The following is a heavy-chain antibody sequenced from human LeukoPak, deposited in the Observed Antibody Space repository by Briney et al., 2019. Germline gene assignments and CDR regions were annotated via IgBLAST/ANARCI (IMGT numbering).Heavy chain of an antibody. CDR2: IKQDGSEK. D-gene: IGHD6-19*01. J-gene: IGHJ4*02. CDR1: GFTLSSYW. Sequence: GGSLRLSCAVSGFTLSSYWMSWVRQAPGKGLEWVANIKQDGSEKYYVDSVKGRFTISRDNAKNSLYLQMNSLRAEDTAVYYCAREGGAVADYWGQGTLVTVSS. CDR3: AREGGAVADY. V-gene: IGHV3-7*01.